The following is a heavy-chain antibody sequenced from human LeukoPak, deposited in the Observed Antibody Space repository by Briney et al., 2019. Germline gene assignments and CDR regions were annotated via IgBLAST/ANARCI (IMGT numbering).Heavy chain of an antibody. J-gene: IGHJ4*02. Sequence: SETLSLTCTVSGGSFSSYYWSWIRQPPGKGREWIGYIYYSGSTNYNPSLKSRVTILVDTSKNQFSLKLNSVTAADTAVYYCARGSGSLSSKFDYWGQGTLVTVSS. D-gene: IGHD1-26*01. CDR2: IYYSGST. V-gene: IGHV4-59*01. CDR3: ARGSGSLSSKFDY. CDR1: GGSFSSYY.